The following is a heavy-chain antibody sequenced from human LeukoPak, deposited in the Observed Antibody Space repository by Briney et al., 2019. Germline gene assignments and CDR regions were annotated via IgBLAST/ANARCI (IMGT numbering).Heavy chain of an antibody. CDR2: IYPGDSDT. CDR1: GYSFTSYW. CDR3: ARQSCSSTSCYVGGYYYYGMDV. D-gene: IGHD2-2*01. J-gene: IGHJ6*04. Sequence: GESLKISCMGSGYSFTSYWIGWVRQMPGKGLEWMGIIYPGDSDTRYSPSFQGQVTISADKSISTAYLQWSSLKASDTAMYYCARQSCSSTSCYVGGYYYYGMDVWGKGTTVTVSS. V-gene: IGHV5-51*01.